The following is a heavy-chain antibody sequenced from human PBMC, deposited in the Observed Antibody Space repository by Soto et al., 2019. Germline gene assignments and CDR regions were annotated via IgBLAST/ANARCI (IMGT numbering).Heavy chain of an antibody. V-gene: IGHV1-69*13. CDR3: ASPIRDCSGGSCYPQNYYYYGMDV. D-gene: IGHD2-15*01. CDR1: GGTFSSYA. Sequence: ASVKVSCKASGGTFSSYAISWVRQAPGEGLEWMGGIIPIFGTANYAQKFQGRVTITADESTGTAYMELSSLRSEDTAVYYCASPIRDCSGGSCYPQNYYYYGMDVWGQGTTVTVSS. CDR2: IIPIFGTA. J-gene: IGHJ6*02.